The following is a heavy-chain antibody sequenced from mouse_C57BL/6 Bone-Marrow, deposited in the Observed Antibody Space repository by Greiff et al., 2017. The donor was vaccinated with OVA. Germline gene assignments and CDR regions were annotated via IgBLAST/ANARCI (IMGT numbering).Heavy chain of an antibody. Sequence: VQLKESGAELVKPGASVKLSCTASGFNIKGYYMHWVKQRTEQGLEWIGRIDPEDGETKYAPKFQGKATITADTSSNTAYLQLSSLTSEDTAVYYCASYYYGSSSYFDVWGTGTTVTVSS. CDR2: IDPEDGET. CDR1: GFNIKGYY. J-gene: IGHJ1*03. V-gene: IGHV14-2*01. D-gene: IGHD1-1*01. CDR3: ASYYYGSSSYFDV.